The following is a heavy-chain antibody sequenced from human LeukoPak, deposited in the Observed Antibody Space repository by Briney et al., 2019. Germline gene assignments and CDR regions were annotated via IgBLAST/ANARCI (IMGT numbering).Heavy chain of an antibody. Sequence: GGSLRLSCAASGFTFSSYEMNWVRQAPGKGLEWVSYISSSGSTIYYADSVKGRFTISRDNAKNSLYLQMNSLRADGTAAYYCARDQTPFVWGQGILVTVSS. CDR2: ISSSGSTI. CDR1: GFTFSSYE. CDR3: ARDQTPFV. J-gene: IGHJ4*02. V-gene: IGHV3-48*03.